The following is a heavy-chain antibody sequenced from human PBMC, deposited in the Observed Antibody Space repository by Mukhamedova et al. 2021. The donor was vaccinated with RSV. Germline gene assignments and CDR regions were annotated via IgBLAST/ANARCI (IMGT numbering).Heavy chain of an antibody. J-gene: IGHJ1*01. CDR3: ARRETVAGGFQY. D-gene: IGHD2-15*01. CDR2: IYPGDSDT. V-gene: IGHV5-51*01. Sequence: GKCLEWMGIIYPGDSDTRYSPSFQGQGTFSADRSTGTVFLQWSSLKASDTAIYYCARRETVAGGFQYWGQGTLVTVSS.